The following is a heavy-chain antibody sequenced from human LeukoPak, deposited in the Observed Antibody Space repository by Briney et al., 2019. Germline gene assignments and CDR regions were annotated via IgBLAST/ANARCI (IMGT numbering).Heavy chain of an antibody. CDR2: ISSSGGDT. CDR3: VKRPGDSSRRYGCFDY. V-gene: IGHV3-23*01. J-gene: IGHJ4*02. D-gene: IGHD6-13*01. Sequence: GGSLRLSCAASGFTFSTYAMSWVRQAPGKGLEWVSTISSSGGDTYYADSVKGRFTISRDNSKNTLYLQMISLRGEDTAIYFCVKRPGDSSRRYGCFDYWGQGTLVTVSS. CDR1: GFTFSTYA.